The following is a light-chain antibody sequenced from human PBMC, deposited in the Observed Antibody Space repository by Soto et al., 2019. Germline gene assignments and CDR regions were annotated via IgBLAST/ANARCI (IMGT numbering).Light chain of an antibody. J-gene: IGKJ2*01. CDR3: QRYRTSQYT. CDR2: GAS. CDR1: QTVKSGF. Sequence: EIVLTQSPGTLSLSPGERATLSCRASQTVKSGFLAWYQQRPGQAPRLLIYGASKRAAGIPDRFSGSGSGTDFTLSISRLEPEDFAMYYCQRYRTSQYTFGQGTKLEI. V-gene: IGKV3-20*01.